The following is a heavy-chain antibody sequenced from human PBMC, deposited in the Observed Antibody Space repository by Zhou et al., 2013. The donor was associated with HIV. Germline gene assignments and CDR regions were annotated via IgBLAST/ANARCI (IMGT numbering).Heavy chain of an antibody. CDR2: ISSYNGYT. CDR1: GFTFTGFG. Sequence: QVQLLQSGAEVKKPGASVKVSCKASGFTFTGFGISWVRQAPGQGLEWMGWISSYNGYTNYAQNLQGRVTVTTDTSTNTAYMELRSLRSDDTALYYCARAYSTAWYGGGFYYMDVWGKGTTVTVSS. D-gene: IGHD4-4*01. J-gene: IGHJ6*04. CDR3: ARAYSTAWYGGGFYYMDV. V-gene: IGHV1-18*01.